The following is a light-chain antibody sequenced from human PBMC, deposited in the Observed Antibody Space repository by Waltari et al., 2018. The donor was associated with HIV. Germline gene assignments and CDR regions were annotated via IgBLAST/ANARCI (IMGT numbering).Light chain of an antibody. Sequence: DIQMTQSPSSVYASVGDRVSITCRASQDISRWLAWYQQKPGKAPKLLIYGTSSLQSGVPSRFSGSGSGTDFTLTISSLQPEDFATYYCQQANSFPFTFGPGTKVDIK. CDR2: GTS. CDR1: QDISRW. J-gene: IGKJ3*01. V-gene: IGKV1-12*01. CDR3: QQANSFPFT.